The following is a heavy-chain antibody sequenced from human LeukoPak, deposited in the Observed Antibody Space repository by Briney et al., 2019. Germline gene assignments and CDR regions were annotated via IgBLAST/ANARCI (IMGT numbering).Heavy chain of an antibody. CDR2: MSSSGGSI. V-gene: IGHV3-23*01. CDR1: GLTFNNYA. J-gene: IGHJ4*02. Sequence: PGGSLRLSCAASGLTFNNYAMSWVRQAPGKGLEWVSAMSSSGGSIYYADSVKGRFTISRDNTKHTLYLQMNSLRAEDTAVYYCAKDRGRQLETHFDSWGQGTLVIVSS. D-gene: IGHD6-13*01. CDR3: AKDRGRQLETHFDS.